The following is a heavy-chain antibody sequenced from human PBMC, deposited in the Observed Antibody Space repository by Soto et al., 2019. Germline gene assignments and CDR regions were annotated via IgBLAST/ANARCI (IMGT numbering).Heavy chain of an antibody. J-gene: IGHJ6*02. CDR3: YSVRDYYYYYGMDV. CDR1: GGSISSSRYY. CDR2: IYYSGST. Sequence: PSDTLSLTCTVSGGSISSSRYYWGWIRQPPGKGLEWIGSIYYSGSTYYNPSLKSRVTISVDASKNQFSLKLSSVTAADTAVYYCYSVRDYYYYYGMDVWGQGTTVT. D-gene: IGHD3-10*02. V-gene: IGHV4-39*01.